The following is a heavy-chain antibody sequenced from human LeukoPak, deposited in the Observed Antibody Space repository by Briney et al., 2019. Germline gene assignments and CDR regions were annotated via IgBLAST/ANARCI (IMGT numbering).Heavy chain of an antibody. CDR3: VRGGGHYFFDY. CDR2: IYSSGST. CDR1: EITVSSNY. V-gene: IGHV3-66*01. J-gene: IGHJ4*02. Sequence: GGSLRLSCAASEITVSSNYMSWVRQAPGKGLEWVSVIYSSGSTYYADSVKGTFTISKDNSKNTLYLQMNSLRAEDTAVCYCVRGGGHYFFDYWGQGTQVTVSS. D-gene: IGHD2/OR15-2a*01.